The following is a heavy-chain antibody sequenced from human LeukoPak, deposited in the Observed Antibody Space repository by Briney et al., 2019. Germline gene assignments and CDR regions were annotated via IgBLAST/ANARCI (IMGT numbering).Heavy chain of an antibody. J-gene: IGHJ3*02. Sequence: GGSLRLSCAASGFTFSSYAMSWVRQAPGKGLEWVSAISGSGGSTYYADSVKGRFTISRDNSKNTLYLQMNSLRAEDTAVYYCAKDRAYYGSGSYRNAFDIWGQGTMVTVSS. CDR1: GFTFSSYA. CDR2: ISGSGGST. D-gene: IGHD3-10*01. CDR3: AKDRAYYGSGSYRNAFDI. V-gene: IGHV3-23*01.